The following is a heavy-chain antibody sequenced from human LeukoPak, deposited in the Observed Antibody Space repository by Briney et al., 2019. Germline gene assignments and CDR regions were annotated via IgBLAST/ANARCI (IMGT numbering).Heavy chain of an antibody. Sequence: ASVKVSCKASGYTFTSYGISWVRQAPGQGLEWMGIINPSGGSTSYAQKFQGRVTMTRDMSTSTVYMELSSLRSEDTAVYYCARGDSSGSSGGDYWGQGTLVTVSS. CDR1: GYTFTSYG. V-gene: IGHV1-46*01. CDR2: INPSGGST. CDR3: ARGDSSGSSGGDY. J-gene: IGHJ4*02. D-gene: IGHD6-19*01.